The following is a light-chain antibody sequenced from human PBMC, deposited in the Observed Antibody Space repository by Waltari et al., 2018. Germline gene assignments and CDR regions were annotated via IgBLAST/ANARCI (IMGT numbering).Light chain of an antibody. J-gene: IGKJ3*01. V-gene: IGKV3-20*01. CDR1: QRVSSSY. CDR3: QQYGSSPFT. CDR2: GAS. Sequence: EIVLTQSPGTLSLSPGERATLSCRASQRVSSSYLAWYQQKPGQAPRLLIYGASSRATGIPDRFSGSGSGTDFTLTISRLEPEDFVVYYCQQYGSSPFTFGPGTKVDIK.